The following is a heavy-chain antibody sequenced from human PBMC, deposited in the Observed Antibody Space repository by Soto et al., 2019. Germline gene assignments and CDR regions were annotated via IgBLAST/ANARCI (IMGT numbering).Heavy chain of an antibody. CDR1: GFTFSSYW. CDR2: IKQDGSEK. D-gene: IGHD3-10*01. V-gene: IGHV3-7*03. Sequence: PGGSLRLSCAASGFTFSSYWMSWVRQAPGKGLEWVANIKQDGSEKYYMDSVKGRFTISRDNAKNSLYLQMNSLRAEDTAVYYCARGGRVRGVTRPYNWFDPWGQGTLVTVSS. J-gene: IGHJ5*02. CDR3: ARGGRVRGVTRPYNWFDP.